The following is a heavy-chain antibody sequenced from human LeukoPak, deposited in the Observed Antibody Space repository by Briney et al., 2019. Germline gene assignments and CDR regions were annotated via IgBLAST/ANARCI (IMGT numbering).Heavy chain of an antibody. V-gene: IGHV1-2*02. Sequence: ASVKVSCKASGYTFNGYYIHWVRQAPGQGLEWMGWINPNSGGTNYAQKFQGRVTMTRDTSISTAYMELSRLRSDDTAVYYCARHKWGPYAFDIWGQGTMVTVSS. CDR3: ARHKWGPYAFDI. J-gene: IGHJ3*02. CDR1: GYTFNGYY. D-gene: IGHD2-8*01. CDR2: INPNSGGT.